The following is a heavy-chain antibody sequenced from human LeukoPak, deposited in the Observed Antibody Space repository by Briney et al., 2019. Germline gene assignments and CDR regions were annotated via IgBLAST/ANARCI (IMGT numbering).Heavy chain of an antibody. CDR2: INPNSGGT. CDR1: RYTFNAYY. Sequence: ASVKVSCKASRYTFNAYYIHRVRQAPGQGLEWMGWINPNSGGTNYAQKFQGRVTMTRDTSISTAYMELSRLRSDDTAVYYCAREPESIAVAVFPQDAFDIWGQGTMVTVSS. D-gene: IGHD6-19*01. CDR3: AREPESIAVAVFPQDAFDI. J-gene: IGHJ3*02. V-gene: IGHV1-2*02.